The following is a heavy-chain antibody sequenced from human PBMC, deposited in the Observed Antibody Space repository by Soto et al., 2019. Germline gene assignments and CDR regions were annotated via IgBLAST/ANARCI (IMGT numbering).Heavy chain of an antibody. CDR2: IYYSGST. J-gene: IGHJ1*01. Sequence: PSETLSLTCTVSGGSISSSSFHWGWIRQPPGKGLEWIGSIYYSGSTYYSPSLKSRVTISVDTSKNQFSLKLSSVTAEDTAVYYCARDRVESGYPEYFQHWGQGTLVTVS. V-gene: IGHV4-39*07. CDR1: GGSISSSSFH. D-gene: IGHD3-22*01. CDR3: ARDRVESGYPEYFQH.